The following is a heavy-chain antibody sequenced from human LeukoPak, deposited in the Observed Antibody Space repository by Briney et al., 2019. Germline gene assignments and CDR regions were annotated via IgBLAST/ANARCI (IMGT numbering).Heavy chain of an antibody. D-gene: IGHD6-19*01. Sequence: GGSLRLSCAASGFTFSNYSTHWVRQAPGRGLEWVAFISNDGYKKYYGDSMRGRFTISRDNAKNTLYLQMDSLRAEDTAVYYCARDHSTSGSYSFNSWGQGTLVTVSS. V-gene: IGHV3-30-3*01. J-gene: IGHJ4*02. CDR1: GFTFSNYS. CDR3: ARDHSTSGSYSFNS. CDR2: ISNDGYKK.